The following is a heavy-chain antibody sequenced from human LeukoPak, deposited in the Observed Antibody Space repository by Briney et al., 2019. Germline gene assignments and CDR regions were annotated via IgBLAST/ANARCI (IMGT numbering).Heavy chain of an antibody. D-gene: IGHD5-12*01. J-gene: IGHJ5*02. CDR1: GYTFTSYG. CDR2: ISAYNGNT. CDR3: ARGADSGYDFLSWFDP. V-gene: IGHV1-18*01. Sequence: GASVKVSCKASGYTFTSYGISWVRQAPGQRLEWIGWISAYNGNTNYAQKLQGRVTMTTDTSTGTAYMELRSLRSDDTAVYYCARGADSGYDFLSWFDPWGQGTLVTVSS.